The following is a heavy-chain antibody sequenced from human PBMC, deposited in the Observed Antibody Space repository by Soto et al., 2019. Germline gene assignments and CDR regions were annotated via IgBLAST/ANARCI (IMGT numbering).Heavy chain of an antibody. Sequence: PSETLSLTCTVSGGSISSYCWSWIRQPPGKGLEWIGYIYYSGSTNYNPSLKSRVTISVDTSKNQFSLKLSSVTAADTAVYYCARRIKFRAYYYGSGRNDAFDSWGQGTMVTVAS. J-gene: IGHJ3*02. D-gene: IGHD3-10*01. CDR2: IYYSGST. CDR1: GGSISSYC. CDR3: ARRIKFRAYYYGSGRNDAFDS. V-gene: IGHV4-59*08.